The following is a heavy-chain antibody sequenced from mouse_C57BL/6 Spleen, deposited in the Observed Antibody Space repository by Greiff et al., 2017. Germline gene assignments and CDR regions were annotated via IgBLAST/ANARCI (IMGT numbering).Heavy chain of an antibody. CDR1: GYTFTSYW. Sequence: VQLQQPGAELVKPGASVKLSCKASGYTFTSYWITWVKQRTGQGLEWIGDIYPGSGSTNYNEKFKSKATLTADTSSSTAYLQLSSLTSEDSAVHSCAKRGTSVNWYFDVWGTGTTVTVSS. CDR3: AKRGTSVNWYFDV. D-gene: IGHD3-3*01. CDR2: IYPGSGST. V-gene: IGHV1-55*01. J-gene: IGHJ1*03.